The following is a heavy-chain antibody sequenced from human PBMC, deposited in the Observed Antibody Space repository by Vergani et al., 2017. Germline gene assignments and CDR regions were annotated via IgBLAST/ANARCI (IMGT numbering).Heavy chain of an antibody. V-gene: IGHV4-31*03. CDR1: GGSLSSGGYY. CDR2: IDYSGST. D-gene: IGHD5-12*01. CDR3: ARAVGWLRFPSAFDI. J-gene: IGHJ3*02. Sequence: QVQLQESGPGLVKPLQTLSLTCTVSGGSLSSGGYYWSWIRQHPGKGLEWIGYIDYSGSTYYNPSLKSRVTISVDTSKNQFSLKLSSVTAADTAVYYSARAVGWLRFPSAFDIWGQGTMVTVSS.